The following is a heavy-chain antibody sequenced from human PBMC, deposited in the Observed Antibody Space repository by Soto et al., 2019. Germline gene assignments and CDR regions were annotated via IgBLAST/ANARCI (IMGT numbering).Heavy chain of an antibody. D-gene: IGHD6-6*01. CDR3: ARGEYRSSHYYYGMDV. CDR1: GFTFSSYG. V-gene: IGHV3-33*01. J-gene: IGHJ6*02. Sequence: QVQLVESGGGVVQPGRSLRLSCAASGFTFSSYGMHWVRQAPGKGLEWVAVIWYDGSNKYYADSVKGRFTISRDNSKNTVYLQMNSLRAEERAVYYCARGEYRSSHYYYGMDVWGQGTTVTVSS. CDR2: IWYDGSNK.